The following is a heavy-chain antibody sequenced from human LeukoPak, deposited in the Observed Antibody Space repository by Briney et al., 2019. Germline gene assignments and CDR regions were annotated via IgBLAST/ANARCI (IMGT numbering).Heavy chain of an antibody. CDR2: IKQDGSEK. D-gene: IGHD1-14*01. Sequence: GGSLRLSCAASGFTVSTNYMSWVRQAPGKGLEWVANIKQDGSEKYYVDSVKGRFTISRDNAKNSLYLQMNSLRAEDTAVYYCARLGSNRDYWGQGTLVTVSS. CDR3: ARLGSNRDY. V-gene: IGHV3-7*01. CDR1: GFTVSTNY. J-gene: IGHJ4*02.